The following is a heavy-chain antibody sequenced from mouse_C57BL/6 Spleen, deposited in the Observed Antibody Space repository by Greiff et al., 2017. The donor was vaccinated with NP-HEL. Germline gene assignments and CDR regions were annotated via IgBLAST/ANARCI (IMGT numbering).Heavy chain of an antibody. CDR1: GFTFSDYG. V-gene: IGHV5-17*01. D-gene: IGHD2-4*01. CDR2: ISSGSSTI. J-gene: IGHJ2*01. Sequence: EVMLVESGGGLVKPGGSLKLSCAASGFTFSDYGMHWVRQAPEKGLEWVAYISSGSSTIYYADTVKGRFTISRDNAKNTLFLQMTSLRSEDTAMYYCARSYDYDFDYWGQGTTLTVSS. CDR3: ARSYDYDFDY.